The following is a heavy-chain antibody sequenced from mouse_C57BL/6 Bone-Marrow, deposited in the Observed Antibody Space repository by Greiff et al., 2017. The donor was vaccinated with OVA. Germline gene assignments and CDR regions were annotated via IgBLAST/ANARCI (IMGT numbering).Heavy chain of an antibody. CDR3: ARNPLYDGYAWFAY. J-gene: IGHJ3*01. V-gene: IGHV5-17*01. CDR2: ISSGSSTI. Sequence: EVMLVESGGGLVKPGGSLKLSCAASGFTFSDYGMHWVRQAPEKGLEWVAYISSGSSTIYYADTVKGRFTISRDNAKNTLFLQMTSLSSEDTAMYYCARNPLYDGYAWFAYWGQGPLVTVSA. D-gene: IGHD2-3*01. CDR1: GFTFSDYG.